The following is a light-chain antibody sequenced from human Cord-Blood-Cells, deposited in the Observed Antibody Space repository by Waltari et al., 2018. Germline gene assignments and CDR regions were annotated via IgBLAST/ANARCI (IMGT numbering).Light chain of an antibody. Sequence: DIQMTQSTSTLSASVGDRVTITCRASQSISSWLAWYQQKPGKAPKLLIYDASSLESGVPSRFSGSGSGTEFTLSISSLQPDDFATYYCQQYNSFGQGTKLEIK. CDR2: DAS. J-gene: IGKJ2*01. CDR1: QSISSW. CDR3: QQYNS. V-gene: IGKV1-5*01.